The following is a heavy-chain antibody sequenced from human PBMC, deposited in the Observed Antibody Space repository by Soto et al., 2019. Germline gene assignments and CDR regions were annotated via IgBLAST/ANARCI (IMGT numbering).Heavy chain of an antibody. CDR1: GFTFSSYA. CDR3: AREVRGYYYTDY. D-gene: IGHD3-22*01. V-gene: IGHV3-30-3*01. CDR2: ISYDGSNK. J-gene: IGHJ4*02. Sequence: QVQLVESGGGVVQPGRSLRLSCAASGFTFSSYAMHWVRQAPGKGLEWVAVISYDGSNKYYADSVKGRFTISRYNSKHTLYLPMNSLRAEDTAVYYCAREVRGYYYTDYWGQRTLITVSS.